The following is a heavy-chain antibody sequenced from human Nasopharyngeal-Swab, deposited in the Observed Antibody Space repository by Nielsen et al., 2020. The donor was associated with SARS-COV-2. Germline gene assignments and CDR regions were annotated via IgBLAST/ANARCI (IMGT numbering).Heavy chain of an antibody. D-gene: IGHD3-10*01. CDR3: ARDGAGWFGELLSL. CDR1: GYTFTSYA. J-gene: IGHJ4*02. CDR2: INPNSGGT. V-gene: IGHV1-2*02. Sequence: ASVKVSCKASGYTFTSYAMHWVRQAPGQGLEWMGWINPNSGGTNYAQKFQGRVTMTRDTSISTAYMELSRLRSDDTAVYYCARDGAGWFGELLSLWGQGTLVTVSS.